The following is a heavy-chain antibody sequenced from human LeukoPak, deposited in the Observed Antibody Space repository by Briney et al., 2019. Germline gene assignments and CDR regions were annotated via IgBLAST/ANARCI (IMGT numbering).Heavy chain of an antibody. V-gene: IGHV3-30*04. J-gene: IGHJ1*01. CDR3: AKTEEHSTSPQWELLGYFQH. Sequence: GGSLRLSCAASGFTFSSYAMHWVRQAPGKGLEWVAVISYDGSNKYYADSVKGRFTISRDNSKNTLYLQMNSLRAEDTAVYYCAKTEEHSTSPQWELLGYFQHWGQGTLVTVSS. D-gene: IGHD1-26*01. CDR2: ISYDGSNK. CDR1: GFTFSSYA.